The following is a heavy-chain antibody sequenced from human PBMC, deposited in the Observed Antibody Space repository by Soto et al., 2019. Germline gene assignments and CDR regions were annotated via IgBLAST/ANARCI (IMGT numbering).Heavy chain of an antibody. CDR1: GFTFSSYG. CDR2: IWYDGSNK. V-gene: IGHV3-33*01. CDR3: ARDGGCRDGYTVGCNWFDP. D-gene: IGHD5-12*01. J-gene: IGHJ5*02. Sequence: GGSLRLSCAASGFTFSSYGMHWVRQAPGKGLEWVAVIWYDGSNKYYADSVKGRFTISRDNSKNTLYLQMNSLRAEDTAVYYCARDGGCRDGYTVGCNWFDPWGQGPLVTVSS.